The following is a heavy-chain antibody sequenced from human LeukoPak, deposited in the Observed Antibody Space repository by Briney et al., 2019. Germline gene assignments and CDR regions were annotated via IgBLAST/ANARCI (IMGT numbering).Heavy chain of an antibody. D-gene: IGHD3-3*01. J-gene: IGHJ4*02. V-gene: IGHV3-74*01. CDR2: INSDGSST. CDR3: ARGSYYDFWSGYFDYFDY. Sequence: PGRSLRLSCAASGFTFSSYWMHWVRQAPGKGLVWVSRINSDGSSTSYADSVKGRFTISRDNAKNTLYLQMNSLRAEDTAVYYCARGSYYDFWSGYFDYFDYWGQGTLVTVSS. CDR1: GFTFSSYW.